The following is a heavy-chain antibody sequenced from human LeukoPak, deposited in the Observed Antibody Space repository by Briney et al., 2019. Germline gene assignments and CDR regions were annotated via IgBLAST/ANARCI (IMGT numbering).Heavy chain of an antibody. Sequence: ASVKVSCKASGYTFTSYGISWVRQAPGQGLGWMGWISAYNGNTNYAQKLQGRVTMTTDTSTSTAYMELRSLRSDDTAVYYCARDPSRHDYGGNSGWFDPWGQGTLVTVSS. CDR3: ARDPSRHDYGGNSGWFDP. CDR2: ISAYNGNT. V-gene: IGHV1-18*01. J-gene: IGHJ5*02. D-gene: IGHD4-23*01. CDR1: GYTFTSYG.